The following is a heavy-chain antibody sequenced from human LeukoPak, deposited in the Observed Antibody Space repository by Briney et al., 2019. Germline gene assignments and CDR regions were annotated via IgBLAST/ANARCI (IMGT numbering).Heavy chain of an antibody. V-gene: IGHV3-48*01. CDR3: ARDAYYYDSSGYSGDFDY. Sequence: GGSLRLSCPASGFTFSTYSMNWVRQAPGKGLEWVSYISSSSSTIYYADSVKGRFTISRDNAKNSLYLQMNSLRAEDTAVYYCARDAYYYDSSGYSGDFDYWGQGTLVTVSS. D-gene: IGHD3-22*01. CDR1: GFTFSTYS. J-gene: IGHJ4*02. CDR2: ISSSSSTI.